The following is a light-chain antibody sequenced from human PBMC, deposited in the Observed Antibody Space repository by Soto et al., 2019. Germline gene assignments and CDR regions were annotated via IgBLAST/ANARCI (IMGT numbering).Light chain of an antibody. CDR1: SSNIGAGYD. V-gene: IGLV1-40*01. J-gene: IGLJ1*01. Sequence: QAVVTQPPSVSGAPGQRVTISCTGSSSNIGAGYDVHWYQQLPGTAAKLLIYANCNRPSGFPDRFSGSKSGTSASLAITGLEADDEADYYSQNYDSSLTLRVFGTGTKLTVL. CDR3: QNYDSSLTLRV. CDR2: ANC.